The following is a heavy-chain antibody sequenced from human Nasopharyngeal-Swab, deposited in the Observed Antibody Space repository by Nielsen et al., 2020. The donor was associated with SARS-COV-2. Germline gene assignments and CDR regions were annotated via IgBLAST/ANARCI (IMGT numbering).Heavy chain of an antibody. CDR3: AGAGPRAYYYYMDV. V-gene: IGHV3-53*01. CDR2: IYSGGSA. CDR1: GFTVSSNY. Sequence: LKISCAASGFTVSSNYMSWVRQAPGKGLEWVSVIYSGGSAYYADSVKGRFTISRDNSKNTLYLQMNSLRAEDTAVYYCAGAGPRAYYYYMDVWGKGTTVTVSS. J-gene: IGHJ6*03.